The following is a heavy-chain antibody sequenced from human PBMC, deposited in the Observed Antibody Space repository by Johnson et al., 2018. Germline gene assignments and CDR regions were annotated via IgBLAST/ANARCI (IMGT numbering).Heavy chain of an antibody. Sequence: VQLVESGGGLVQPGGSLRLSCAASGFTFRSYDMHWVRQATGKGLEWVSAIGTAGDTYYPGSVKGRFAIPRENAKNSLYLQMNSLRAGDTAVYYCARGGYGDYRFYYYYGMDVWGQGTTVTVSS. J-gene: IGHJ6*02. V-gene: IGHV3-13*01. CDR3: ARGGYGDYRFYYYYGMDV. CDR1: GFTFRSYD. CDR2: IGTAGDT. D-gene: IGHD4-17*01.